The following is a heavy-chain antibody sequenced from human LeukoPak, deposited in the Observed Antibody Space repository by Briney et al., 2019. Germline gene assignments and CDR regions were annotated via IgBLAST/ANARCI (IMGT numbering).Heavy chain of an antibody. Sequence: SETLSLTCTVSGGSISSYYWSWIRQPPGKGLEWIGYIFYSGSTNYNPSLKSRVTISIDTSKTHFSLKLSSVTAADTAVYYCARVIAVAGTPHFDYWGQGTLVTVSS. V-gene: IGHV4-59*01. CDR1: GGSISSYY. CDR2: IFYSGST. CDR3: ARVIAVAGTPHFDY. D-gene: IGHD6-19*01. J-gene: IGHJ4*02.